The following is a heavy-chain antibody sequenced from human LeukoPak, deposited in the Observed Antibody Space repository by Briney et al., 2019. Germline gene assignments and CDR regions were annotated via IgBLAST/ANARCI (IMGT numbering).Heavy chain of an antibody. D-gene: IGHD5-12*01. Sequence: PSETLSLTCTVSGGSISSYYWSWIRQPPGKGLEWIGYIYYSGSTNYNPSLKSRVTISVDTSKNQFSLKLSSVTAADTAVYYCARHLRWLPYFDYWGQGTLVTVSS. V-gene: IGHV4-59*08. J-gene: IGHJ4*02. CDR1: GGSISSYY. CDR2: IYYSGST. CDR3: ARHLRWLPYFDY.